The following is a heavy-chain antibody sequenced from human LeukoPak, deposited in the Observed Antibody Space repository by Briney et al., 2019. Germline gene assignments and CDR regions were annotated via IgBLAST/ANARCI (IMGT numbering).Heavy chain of an antibody. CDR2: ISGSGGST. CDR3: ARDGLPDTVIMLYYYYGMDV. CDR1: GFTFSSYA. V-gene: IGHV3-23*01. Sequence: GGSLRLSCAASGFTFSSYAMSWVRQAPGKGLEWVSAISGSGGSTYYADSVKGRFTISRDNSKNTLYLQMNSLRAEDTAVYYCARDGLPDTVIMLYYYYGMDVWGQGTTVTVSS. J-gene: IGHJ6*02. D-gene: IGHD4-11*01.